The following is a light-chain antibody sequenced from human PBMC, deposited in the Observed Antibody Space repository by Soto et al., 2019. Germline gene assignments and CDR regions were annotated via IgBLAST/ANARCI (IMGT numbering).Light chain of an antibody. CDR3: QQYSGYPLT. CDR2: EAS. Sequence: DIQMTQSPSTLSASVGDRVTIACRAIQSISSWLAWYQQKPGKAPNLLIYEASTLESGVPSRFSGSGSGTEVTLTISSLQTDDFATSYCQQYSGYPLTFCGGTKVEIK. J-gene: IGKJ4*01. V-gene: IGKV1-5*03. CDR1: QSISSW.